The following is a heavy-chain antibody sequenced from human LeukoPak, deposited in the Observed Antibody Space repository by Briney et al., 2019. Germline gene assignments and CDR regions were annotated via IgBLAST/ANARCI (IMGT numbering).Heavy chain of an antibody. CDR3: ASRSSSSSVDY. CDR1: GFTFSSYW. CDR2: IDSDGSST. Sequence: PGGSLRLSCAASGFTFSSYWMHWVRQAPGKGLVWVSRIDSDGSSTSYADSVKGRFTISRDNAKNTLYLQMNSLRAEDTAVYYCASRSSSSSVDYWGQGTLVTVSS. J-gene: IGHJ4*02. D-gene: IGHD6-6*01. V-gene: IGHV3-74*01.